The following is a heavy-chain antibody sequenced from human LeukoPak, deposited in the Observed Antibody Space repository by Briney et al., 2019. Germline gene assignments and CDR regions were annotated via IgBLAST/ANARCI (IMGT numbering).Heavy chain of an antibody. V-gene: IGHV4-39*07. J-gene: IGHJ4*02. CDR2: VYYTGST. Sequence: SETLFLTCTVSGGSISTSSYYWGWIRQPPGKGLEWIGSVYYTGSTYYNPSLKSRVAISVDTSKNQFSLKLSSVTAADTAVYYCARKGVAVASFDYWGQGTLVTVSS. D-gene: IGHD6-19*01. CDR3: ARKGVAVASFDY. CDR1: GGSISTSSYY.